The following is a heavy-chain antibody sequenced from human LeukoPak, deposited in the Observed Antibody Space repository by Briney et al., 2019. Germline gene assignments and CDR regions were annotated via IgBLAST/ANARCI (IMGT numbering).Heavy chain of an antibody. Sequence: PGGSLRLSCAASGFRFSDFTMTWVRQAPGKGLEWVSAIGGRGGSTYYADSLEGRFTIARDNSKDMVYLQMNSLKVEDTAIYYCGKEGGAWGQGTKVTVSS. V-gene: IGHV3-23*01. J-gene: IGHJ5*02. CDR1: GFRFSDFT. CDR2: IGGRGGST. D-gene: IGHD3-16*01. CDR3: GKEGGA.